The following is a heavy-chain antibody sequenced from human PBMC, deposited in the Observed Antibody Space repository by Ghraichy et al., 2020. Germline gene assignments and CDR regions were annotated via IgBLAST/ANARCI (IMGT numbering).Heavy chain of an antibody. D-gene: IGHD1-7*01. CDR3: ARDVWAQTGTTLSYYYMDV. V-gene: IGHV3-33*01. Sequence: GESLNISCAASGFTFSSYGMHWVRQAPGKGLEWVAVIWYDGSNKYYADSVKGRFTISRDNSKNTLYLQMNSLRAEDTAVYYCARDVWAQTGTTLSYYYMDVWGKGTTVTVSS. CDR2: IWYDGSNK. CDR1: GFTFSSYG. J-gene: IGHJ6*03.